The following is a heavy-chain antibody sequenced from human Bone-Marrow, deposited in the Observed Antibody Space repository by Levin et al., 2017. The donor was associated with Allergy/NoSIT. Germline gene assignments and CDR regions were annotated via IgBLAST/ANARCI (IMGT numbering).Heavy chain of an antibody. CDR3: ARDRVGATHDAFDI. D-gene: IGHD1-26*01. Sequence: AGGSLRLSCAASGFTFSTYNMNWVRQAPGKGLEWVSFITSSSGTIFYTDSVKGRFTISRDNAKNSLYLQMNSLRDEDTAVYYCARDRVGATHDAFDIWGQGTMVTVSS. CDR2: ITSSSGTI. J-gene: IGHJ3*02. V-gene: IGHV3-48*02. CDR1: GFTFSTYN.